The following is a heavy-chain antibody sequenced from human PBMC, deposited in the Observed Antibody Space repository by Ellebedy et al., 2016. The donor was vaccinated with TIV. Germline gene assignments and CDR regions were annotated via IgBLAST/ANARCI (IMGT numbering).Heavy chain of an antibody. J-gene: IGHJ6*02. CDR3: GRERLTMVRGVIKVYYGMDV. Sequence: SETLSLTXTVSGGSISSYYWSWIRQPPGKGLEWIGYIYYSGSTNYNPSLKSRVTISVDTSKNQFSLKLSSVTAADTAVYYCGRERLTMVRGVIKVYYGMDVWGQGTTVTVSS. D-gene: IGHD3-10*01. V-gene: IGHV4-59*12. CDR1: GGSISSYY. CDR2: IYYSGST.